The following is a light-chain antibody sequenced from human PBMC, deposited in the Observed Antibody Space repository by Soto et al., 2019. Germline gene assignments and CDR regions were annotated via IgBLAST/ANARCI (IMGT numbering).Light chain of an antibody. CDR3: HQYYSPPLT. CDR2: WAS. J-gene: IGKJ4*01. Sequence: DIVMNQSPDALAVSLGERATINCKSSQSVLYSSNNKNDLAWYQQKPGQPPKLLIYWASTRESGVPDRFSGSGSGTDFTLTISSMPAADVAVYYCHQYYSPPLTFGGGNKVEIK. CDR1: QSVLYSSNNKND. V-gene: IGKV4-1*01.